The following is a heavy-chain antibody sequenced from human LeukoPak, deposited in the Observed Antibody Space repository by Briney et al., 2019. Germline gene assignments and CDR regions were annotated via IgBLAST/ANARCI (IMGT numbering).Heavy chain of an antibody. Sequence: GGSLRLSCAASGFTFSIYAMHWVRQVPGKGLEYVSAISDEGGSTYYANSVKGRFTISRDNSKNTLFLQMDSLRADDMAVYYCARVDSTGWDDAFDYWGQGTLVTVSS. CDR1: GFTFSIYA. CDR3: ARVDSTGWDDAFDY. D-gene: IGHD2-8*02. CDR2: ISDEGGST. V-gene: IGHV3-64*01. J-gene: IGHJ4*02.